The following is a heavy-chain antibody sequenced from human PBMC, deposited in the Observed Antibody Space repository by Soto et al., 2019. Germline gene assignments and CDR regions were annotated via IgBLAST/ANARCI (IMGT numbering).Heavy chain of an antibody. CDR1: GVTFSSYA. D-gene: IGHD3-9*01. J-gene: IGHJ4*02. CDR3: ARDLLRYFDWLTLPDY. V-gene: IGHV3-30-3*01. CDR2: ISYDGSNK. Sequence: AGSLTLSCAASGVTFSSYAMHWVRHAPGKGLEWVAVISYDGSNKYYADSVKGRFTISRDNSKNTLYLQMNSLRAEDTAVYYCARDLLRYFDWLTLPDYWGQGTLVTVSS.